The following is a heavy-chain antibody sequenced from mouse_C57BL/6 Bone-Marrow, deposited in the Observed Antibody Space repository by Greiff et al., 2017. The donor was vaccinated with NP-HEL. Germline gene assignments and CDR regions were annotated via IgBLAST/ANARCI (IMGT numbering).Heavy chain of an antibody. CDR2: IDPTSGGT. Sequence: VQLQQPGAELVKPGASVKLSCKASGYTFTSYWMHWVKQRPGRGLEWIGRIDPTSGGTKYNEKFKSKATLAVDKPSSTTYMQLSSLTSEDSAVYYCARYPHYYGPPMDYWGQGTSVTVSS. J-gene: IGHJ4*01. CDR1: GYTFTSYW. V-gene: IGHV1-72*01. CDR3: ARYPHYYGPPMDY. D-gene: IGHD1-1*01.